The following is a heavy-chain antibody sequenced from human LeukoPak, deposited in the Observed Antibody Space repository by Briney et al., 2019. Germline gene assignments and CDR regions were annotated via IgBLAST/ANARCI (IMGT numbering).Heavy chain of an antibody. CDR2: ISSSSSYI. Sequence: GGSLRLSRAASGFTFSSYSMNWVRQAPGKGLEWVPSISSSSSYIYYADSVKGRFTISRDNAKNSLYLQMNSLRAEDTAVYYCAELGITMIGGVWGKGTTVTISS. V-gene: IGHV3-21*01. CDR1: GFTFSSYS. D-gene: IGHD3-10*02. CDR3: AELGITMIGGV. J-gene: IGHJ6*04.